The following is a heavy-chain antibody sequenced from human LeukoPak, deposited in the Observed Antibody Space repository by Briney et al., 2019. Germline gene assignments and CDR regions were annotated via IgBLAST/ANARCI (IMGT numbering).Heavy chain of an antibody. J-gene: IGHJ4*02. CDR3: TRDKQHLDDY. V-gene: IGHV3-11*05. D-gene: IGHD6-13*01. CDR2: ISSSSRYA. CDR1: GFTFSDYY. Sequence: GGSLRLSCAASGFTFSDYYMSWIRQAPGKGLEWVSDISSSSRYANYADSVKGRFTISRDNAKKSLYLQMNSLRAEDTAVYYCTRDKQHLDDYWGQGTLVTVSS.